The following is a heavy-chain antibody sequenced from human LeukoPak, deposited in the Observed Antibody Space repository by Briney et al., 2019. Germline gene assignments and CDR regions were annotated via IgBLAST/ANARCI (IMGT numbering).Heavy chain of an antibody. J-gene: IGHJ6*02. Sequence: ASVKVSCKASGYTFTGYYMHWVRQAPGQGLEWMGWINPNSGGTNYAQKFQGRVTMTRDTSISTAYMELSRLRSDDTAVYYCARAGLTNYYYGMDVWGQGTTVTVSS. D-gene: IGHD3-9*01. CDR2: INPNSGGT. V-gene: IGHV1-2*02. CDR3: ARAGLTNYYYGMDV. CDR1: GYTFTGYY.